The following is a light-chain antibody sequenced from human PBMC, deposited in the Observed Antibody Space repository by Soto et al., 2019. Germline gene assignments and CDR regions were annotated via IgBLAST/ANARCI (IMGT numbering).Light chain of an antibody. V-gene: IGLV2-23*01. CDR3: CSYAGSSTNVV. Sequence: QSALTQPASVSGSPGQSITISCTGTSSDVGSYNLDSWYQQHPGKAPKLMIYEGSKRPSGVSNRFSGSKSGNTASLTISGLQAEDEADYYCCSYAGSSTNVVFGGGTQLTVL. J-gene: IGLJ2*01. CDR1: SSDVGSYNL. CDR2: EGS.